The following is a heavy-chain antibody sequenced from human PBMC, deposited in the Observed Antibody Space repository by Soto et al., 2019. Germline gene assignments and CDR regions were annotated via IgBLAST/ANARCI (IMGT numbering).Heavy chain of an antibody. CDR2: IFPIFGTA. CDR3: ARGSYDYVWGSYRQTNLDY. D-gene: IGHD3-16*02. V-gene: IGHV1-69*01. J-gene: IGHJ4*02. CDR1: GGTFSSYA. Sequence: QVQLVQSGAEVKKPGSSVKVSCKASGGTFSSYAISWVRQAPGQGLEWMGGIFPIFGTANYAQKFQGRVTITADESTSTAYMELSSLRSEDTAVYYCARGSYDYVWGSYRQTNLDYWGQGTLVTVSS.